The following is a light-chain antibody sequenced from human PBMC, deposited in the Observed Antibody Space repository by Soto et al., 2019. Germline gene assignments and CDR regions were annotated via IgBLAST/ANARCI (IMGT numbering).Light chain of an antibody. J-gene: IGKJ5*01. CDR2: DAS. V-gene: IGKV1-5*01. CDR3: QQYMTYST. Sequence: DIQMTQSPSTLSASVGARVPITCRASQSLRGWLAWYQQRPGKAPKALIYDASTLANGVPSRFNGSGSGTEFTLTISSLQPDDFATYYCQQYMTYSTFGQGTRMEIK. CDR1: QSLRGW.